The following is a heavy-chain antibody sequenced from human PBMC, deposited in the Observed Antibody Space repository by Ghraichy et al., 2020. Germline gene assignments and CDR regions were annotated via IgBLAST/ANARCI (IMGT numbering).Heavy chain of an antibody. V-gene: IGHV4-34*01. CDR2: INHSGSA. CDR3: AGGGGYSYGYHGDFDY. CDR1: GGSFSGYY. J-gene: IGHJ4*02. D-gene: IGHD5-18*01. Sequence: SETLSLTCAVYGGSFSGYYWSWIRQPPGKGLEWIGKINHSGSANYNSSLKSRVTISVDRSKNQFSLKLSSVTAADMAVYYCAGGGGYSYGYHGDFDYWGQGTLVTVSS.